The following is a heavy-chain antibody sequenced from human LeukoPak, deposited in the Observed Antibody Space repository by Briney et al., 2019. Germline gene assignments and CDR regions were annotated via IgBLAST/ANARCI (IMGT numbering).Heavy chain of an antibody. CDR2: IYPGDSDT. CDR1: GYTFSTYW. V-gene: IGHV5-51*01. Sequence: GESLKISCQGSGYTFSTYWIGWVRQMPGKGLEWMGIIYPGDSDTRYSPSLQGQVTISADKSISTVYLQWSSLKASDSAMYYCAREGGSYPTFDCWGQGTLVTVSS. D-gene: IGHD1-26*01. J-gene: IGHJ4*02. CDR3: AREGGSYPTFDC.